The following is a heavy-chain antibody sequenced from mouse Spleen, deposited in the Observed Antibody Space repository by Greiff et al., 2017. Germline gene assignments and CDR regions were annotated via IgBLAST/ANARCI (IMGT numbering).Heavy chain of an antibody. Sequence: VQLQQSGAELVKPGASVKISCKASGYAFSSYWMNWVKQRPGKGLEWIGQIYPGDGDTNYNGKFKGKATLTADKSSSTAYMQLSSLTSEDSAVYFCARNPLYRYDGPMDYWGQGTSVTVSS. CDR3: ARNPLYRYDGPMDY. D-gene: IGHD2-14*01. V-gene: IGHV1-80*01. J-gene: IGHJ4*01. CDR2: IYPGDGDT. CDR1: GYAFSSYW.